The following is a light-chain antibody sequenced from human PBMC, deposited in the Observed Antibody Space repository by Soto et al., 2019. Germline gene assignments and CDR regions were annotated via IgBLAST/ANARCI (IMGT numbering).Light chain of an antibody. Sequence: SYELTQPPSVSVAPGNTATSTCGGNNIGSKSVHWYRQKPGQAPVLVIYYDTDRPSGIPERFSGSNSGNTATLTISRVEAGDEAAYYCQVWDNSGDHPVFGGGTKVTVL. V-gene: IGLV3-21*04. J-gene: IGLJ2*01. CDR2: YDT. CDR1: NIGSKS. CDR3: QVWDNSGDHPV.